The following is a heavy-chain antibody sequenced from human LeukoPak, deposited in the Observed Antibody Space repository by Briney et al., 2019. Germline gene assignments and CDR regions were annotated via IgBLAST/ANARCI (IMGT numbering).Heavy chain of an antibody. CDR3: AKDAEYCSGGSCYSEGFFFDY. D-gene: IGHD2-15*01. V-gene: IGHV3-23*01. CDR2: ISGSGGST. Sequence: GGSLRLSCAASGFTFSSYAMSWVRQAPGKGLEWVSAISGSGGSTYYADSVKGRFTISRDNSKNTLYLQMNSLRAEDTAVYYCAKDAEYCSGGSCYSEGFFFDYWGQGTLVTVSS. J-gene: IGHJ4*02. CDR1: GFTFSSYA.